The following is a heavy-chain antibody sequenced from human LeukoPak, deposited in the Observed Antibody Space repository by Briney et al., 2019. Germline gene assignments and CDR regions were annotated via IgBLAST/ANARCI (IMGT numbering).Heavy chain of an antibody. CDR3: ARTVPGATGAFDI. CDR2: IYYSGIT. V-gene: IGHV4-39*07. CDR1: GGSISSSNYY. D-gene: IGHD3-10*01. Sequence: SETLSLTCTVSGGSISSSNYYWGWIRQPPGKGLEWIGSIYYSGITYYNPSLKSRVTMSVDTSKNQFSLKLSSVTALDTAVYYCARTVPGATGAFDIWGQGTMVTVSS. J-gene: IGHJ3*02.